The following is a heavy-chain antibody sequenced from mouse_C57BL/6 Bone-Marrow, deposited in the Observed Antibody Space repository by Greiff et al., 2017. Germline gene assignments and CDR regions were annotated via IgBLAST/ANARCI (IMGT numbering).Heavy chain of an antibody. CDR3: ARRIGYEGFAY. D-gene: IGHD2-2*01. J-gene: IGHJ3*01. Sequence: QVQLQQPGAELVRPGSSVKLSCKASGYTFTSYWMHWVKQRPIQGLEWIGNIDPSDSETHYNQKFKDKATLTVDKSSSTAYMQLSSLTSEDSAVYCCARRIGYEGFAYWGQGTLVTVSA. CDR2: IDPSDSET. V-gene: IGHV1-52*01. CDR1: GYTFTSYW.